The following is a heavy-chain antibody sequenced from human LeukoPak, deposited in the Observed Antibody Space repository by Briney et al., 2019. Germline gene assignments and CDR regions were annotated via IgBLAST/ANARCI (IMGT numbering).Heavy chain of an antibody. CDR2: INHSGST. D-gene: IGHD3-9*01. CDR3: ARRNHLLRYSVDY. J-gene: IGHJ4*02. V-gene: IGHV4-34*01. CDR1: GGSFSGYY. Sequence: SETLSLTCAVYGGSFSGYYWSWIRQPPGKGLEWIGEINHSGSTNYNPSLKSRVTISVDTSKNQFSLKLSSVTAADTAVYYCARRNHLLRYSVDYWGQGTLVTVSS.